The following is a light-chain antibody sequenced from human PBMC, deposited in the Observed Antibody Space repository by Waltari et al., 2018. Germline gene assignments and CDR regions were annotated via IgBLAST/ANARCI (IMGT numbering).Light chain of an antibody. CDR3: SSYTLTTSV. CDR2: DVY. J-gene: IGLJ2*01. V-gene: IGLV2-14*03. CDR1: NSDIGVYTY. Sequence: QSALTQPASVSGSPGQSITISCSGANSDIGVYTYVSWYQQHPGKAPKLLIYDVYYRPSGVSLSFSGSKSGNTSSLTISGLQPEDEADYYCSSYTLTTSVFGGGTKVTVL.